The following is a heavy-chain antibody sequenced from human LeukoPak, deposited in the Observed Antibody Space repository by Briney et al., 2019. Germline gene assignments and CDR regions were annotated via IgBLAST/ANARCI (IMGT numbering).Heavy chain of an antibody. V-gene: IGHV4-59*01. CDR2: IYYSGST. Sequence: SETLSLTCTVSGGSISSYYWSWIRQPPGKGLEWIGYIYYSGSTNYNPSLKSRVTISVDTSKNQFSLKLSSVTAADTAVYYCARVNSSGIQIDYWGQGTLVTASS. J-gene: IGHJ4*02. CDR1: GGSISSYY. CDR3: ARVNSSGIQIDY. D-gene: IGHD3-22*01.